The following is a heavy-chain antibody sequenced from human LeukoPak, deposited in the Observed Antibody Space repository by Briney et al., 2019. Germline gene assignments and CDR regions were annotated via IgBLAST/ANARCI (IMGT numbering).Heavy chain of an antibody. Sequence: GGSLRLSCAASGFTVSSNYMSWVRQAPGKGLEWVSVIYSGGSTYYADSVKGRFTISRDNSKNTLYLQMNSLRAEDTAVYYCARRGIAAPHDYWGQGTLVTVSS. CDR3: ARRGIAAPHDY. J-gene: IGHJ4*02. CDR2: IYSGGST. CDR1: GFTVSSNY. V-gene: IGHV3-66*04. D-gene: IGHD6-13*01.